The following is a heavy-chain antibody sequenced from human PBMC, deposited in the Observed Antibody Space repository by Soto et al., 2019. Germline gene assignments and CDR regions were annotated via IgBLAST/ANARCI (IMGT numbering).Heavy chain of an antibody. CDR3: TRAYGDYVRDY. Sequence: EVQLVESGGGLVQPGGSLKLSCAVSGFTFSGSAMHWVRKASGKGLEWVGRIRSKSNSYATAYAASVKGRFTISRDDSKNTAYLQMNSLKTEDTAVYYCTRAYGDYVRDYWGQGTLVTVSS. V-gene: IGHV3-73*01. D-gene: IGHD4-17*01. CDR1: GFTFSGSA. J-gene: IGHJ4*02. CDR2: IRSKSNSYAT.